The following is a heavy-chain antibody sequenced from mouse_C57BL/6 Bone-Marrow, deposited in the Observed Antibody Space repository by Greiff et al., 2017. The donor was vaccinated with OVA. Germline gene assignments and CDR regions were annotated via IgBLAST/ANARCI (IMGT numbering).Heavy chain of an antibody. D-gene: IGHD4-1*01. CDR2: INPSTGGT. CDR1: GYSFTGYY. CDR3: ARGGTGPFAY. Sequence: EVQLQQSGPELVKPGASVKISCKASGYSFTGYYMNWVKQSPEKSLEWIGEINPSTGGTTYNQKFKAKATVTVDKSSSTAYMQLRSLTSEDSAVYYCARGGTGPFAYGGRGTRVTVSA. J-gene: IGHJ3*01. V-gene: IGHV1-42*01.